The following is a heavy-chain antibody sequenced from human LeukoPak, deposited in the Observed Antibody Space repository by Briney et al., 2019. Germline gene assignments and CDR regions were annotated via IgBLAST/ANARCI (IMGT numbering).Heavy chain of an antibody. J-gene: IGHJ4*02. Sequence: PSETLSLTCTVSGGSISSYYWSWIRQPPGKGLEWIGYIYYSGGTNYNPSLKSRVTISVDTSKNQFSLKLSSVTAADTAVYYCARVNYDILTGYLDYWGQGTLVTVSS. CDR1: GGSISSYY. CDR3: ARVNYDILTGYLDY. V-gene: IGHV4-59*01. CDR2: IYYSGGT. D-gene: IGHD3-9*01.